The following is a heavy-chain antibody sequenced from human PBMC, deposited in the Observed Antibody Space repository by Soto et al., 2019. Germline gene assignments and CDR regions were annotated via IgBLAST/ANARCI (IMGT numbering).Heavy chain of an antibody. CDR3: AKGGGYDAFDVFDI. Sequence: GGSLRLSCAASGFTFSNAAMSWVRQVPGKGLEWVSSISGGGGSTYYADSVKGRFTISRDNSKNTLYVQMNSLRADDTAAYYCAKGGGYDAFDVFDIWGRGTKVTVSS. CDR2: ISGGGGST. CDR1: GFTFSNAA. J-gene: IGHJ3*02. V-gene: IGHV3-23*01. D-gene: IGHD5-12*01.